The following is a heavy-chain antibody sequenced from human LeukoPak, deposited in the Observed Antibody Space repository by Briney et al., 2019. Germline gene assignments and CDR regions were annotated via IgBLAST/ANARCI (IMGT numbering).Heavy chain of an antibody. CDR1: GFTFSGYA. V-gene: IGHV3-23*01. Sequence: PGGSLRLSCAASGFTFSGYAMTWVRQAPGKGLEWVSAISGRGGSTYYADSVKGRFTISRDNSKNTPYLQMNSLRAEDTAVYYRAKSGYSYGLNWGQGTLVTVSS. D-gene: IGHD5-18*01. CDR3: AKSGYSYGLN. J-gene: IGHJ4*02. CDR2: ISGRGGST.